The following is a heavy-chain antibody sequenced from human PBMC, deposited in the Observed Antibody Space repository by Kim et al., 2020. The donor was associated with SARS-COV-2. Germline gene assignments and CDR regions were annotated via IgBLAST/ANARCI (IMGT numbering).Heavy chain of an antibody. D-gene: IGHD2-2*01. CDR1: GGSISSSSYY. CDR2: IYYSGST. J-gene: IGHJ4*02. Sequence: SETLSLTCTVSGGSISSSSYYWGWIRQPPGKGLEWIGSIYYSGSTYYNPSLKSRVTISVDTSKNQFSLKLSSVTAADTAVYYCARARRGYCSSTSCYGQSFDYWGQGTLVTVSS. CDR3: ARARRGYCSSTSCYGQSFDY. V-gene: IGHV4-39*07.